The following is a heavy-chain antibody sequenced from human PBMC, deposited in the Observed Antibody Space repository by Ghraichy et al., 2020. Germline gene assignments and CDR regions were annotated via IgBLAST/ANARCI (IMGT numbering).Heavy chain of an antibody. J-gene: IGHJ2*01. Sequence: TLSLTCAVSGGSISSGGYSWSWIRQPPGKGLEWIGYIYYSGSTYYNPSLKSRVTISVDTSKNQFSLKLSSVTAADTAVYYCARGGSPTDKDWYFDLWGRGTLVTVSS. V-gene: IGHV4-30-4*07. D-gene: IGHD1-1*01. CDR2: IYYSGST. CDR1: GGSISSGGYS. CDR3: ARGGSPTDKDWYFDL.